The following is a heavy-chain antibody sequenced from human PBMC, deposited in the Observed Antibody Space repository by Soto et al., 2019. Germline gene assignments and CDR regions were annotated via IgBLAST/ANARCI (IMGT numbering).Heavy chain of an antibody. CDR2: IKSKTDGGTT. V-gene: IGHV3-15*01. Sequence: GGSLRLSCAASGFTFSNAWMSWVRQAPGKGLEWVGRIKSKTDGGTTDYAAPVKGRFTISRDDSKNTLYLQMNSLKTEDTAVYYCTTSSIPAIWFGELLPYNWFDPWGQGTLVTVPQ. CDR1: GFTFSNAW. J-gene: IGHJ5*02. D-gene: IGHD3-10*01. CDR3: TTSSIPAIWFGELLPYNWFDP.